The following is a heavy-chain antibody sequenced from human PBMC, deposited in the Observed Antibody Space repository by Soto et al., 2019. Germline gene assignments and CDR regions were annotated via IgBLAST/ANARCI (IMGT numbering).Heavy chain of an antibody. D-gene: IGHD6-6*01. Sequence: ASVKVSCKASGYTFTSYGISWVRQAPGQGLEWMGWISAYNGNTNYAQKLQGRVTMNTHTTTSTAYMELRSLGSDDTAVYYWARVFPGDSSSSGSYYYYMDVWGKGTTVTVSS. V-gene: IGHV1-18*01. CDR3: ARVFPGDSSSSGSYYYYMDV. CDR2: ISAYNGNT. CDR1: GYTFTSYG. J-gene: IGHJ6*03.